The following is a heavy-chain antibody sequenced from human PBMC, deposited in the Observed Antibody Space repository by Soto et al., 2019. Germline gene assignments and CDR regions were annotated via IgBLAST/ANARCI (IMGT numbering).Heavy chain of an antibody. V-gene: IGHV1-3*01. D-gene: IGHD3-9*01. CDR1: GYTFTSYA. Sequence: ASVKVSCKASGYTFTSYAMHWVRQAPGQRLEWMGWINAGNGNTIYAQKFQGRVTMTEDTSTDTAYMELSSLRSEDTAVYYCATGDILTGYLKYWGQGTLVTVSS. CDR2: INAGNGNT. CDR3: ATGDILTGYLKY. J-gene: IGHJ4*02.